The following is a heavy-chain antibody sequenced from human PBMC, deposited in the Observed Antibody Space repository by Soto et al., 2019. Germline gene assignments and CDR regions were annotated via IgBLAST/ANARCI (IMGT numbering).Heavy chain of an antibody. CDR3: ARDRAFLIAARRNNWFDP. Sequence: QVQLVQSGAEVKKPGASVKVSCKASGYTFTSYGISWVRQAPGQELEWMGWISAYNGNTNYAQKLQGRVTMNTDTSTSTAYMELWSMRSDDTAVYYCARDRAFLIAARRNNWFDPSGRGTLVIVS. J-gene: IGHJ5*02. V-gene: IGHV1-18*01. CDR2: ISAYNGNT. D-gene: IGHD6-6*01. CDR1: GYTFTSYG.